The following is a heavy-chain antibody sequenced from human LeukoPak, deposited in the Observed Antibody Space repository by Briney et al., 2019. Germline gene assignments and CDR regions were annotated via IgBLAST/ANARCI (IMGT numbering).Heavy chain of an antibody. V-gene: IGHV3-23*01. J-gene: IGHJ4*02. CDR2: ISGSGGST. Sequence: GGSLRLSCAASAFTFSSYWMHWVRQAPGKGLEWVSAISGSGGSTYYADSVKGRFTISRDNSKNTLYLQMNSLRAEDTAVYYCAKVTYGSGTYGAFDSWGQGTLVTVSS. CDR1: AFTFSSYW. D-gene: IGHD3-10*01. CDR3: AKVTYGSGTYGAFDS.